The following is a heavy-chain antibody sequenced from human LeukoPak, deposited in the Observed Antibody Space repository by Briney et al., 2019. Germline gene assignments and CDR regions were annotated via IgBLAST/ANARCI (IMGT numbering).Heavy chain of an antibody. CDR2: INPNSGGT. D-gene: IGHD6-19*01. J-gene: IGHJ5*02. V-gene: IGHV1-2*04. Sequence: GASVKVSCKASGYTFTGYYMHWVRQAPGQGLEWMGWINPNSGGTNYAQKFQGWVTMTRDTSISTAYMELSRLRSDDTAVYYCARGRKVEAVARVWFDPWGQGTLVTVSS. CDR3: ARGRKVEAVARVWFDP. CDR1: GYTFTGYY.